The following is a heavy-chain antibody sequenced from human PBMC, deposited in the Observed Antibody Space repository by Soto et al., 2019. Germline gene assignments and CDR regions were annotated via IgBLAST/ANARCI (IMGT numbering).Heavy chain of an antibody. CDR3: ARGQLVLWWFDP. D-gene: IGHD6-13*01. Sequence: SETLSLTCAVYGGSFRDYYWSLVRQPPGKGLEWIGQINHSGSTNYNPSLKSRVTISVDTSKNQFSLKLSSVTAADTAVYYCARGQLVLWWFDPWGQGTLVTVSS. CDR2: INHSGST. V-gene: IGHV4-34*01. J-gene: IGHJ5*02. CDR1: GGSFRDYY.